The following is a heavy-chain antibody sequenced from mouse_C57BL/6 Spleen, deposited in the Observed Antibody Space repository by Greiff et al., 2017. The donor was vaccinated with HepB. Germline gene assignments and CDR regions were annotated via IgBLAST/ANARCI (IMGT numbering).Heavy chain of an antibody. Sequence: EVQLQQSGPELVKPGASVKMSCKASGYTFTDYNMHWVKQSHGKSLEWIGYINPNNGGTSYNQKFKGKATLTVNKSSSKAYMELRSLTSEDSAVYYCASSHYDYDGYFDYWGQGTTLTVSS. V-gene: IGHV1-22*01. CDR3: ASSHYDYDGYFDY. CDR2: INPNNGGT. J-gene: IGHJ2*01. CDR1: GYTFTDYN. D-gene: IGHD2-4*01.